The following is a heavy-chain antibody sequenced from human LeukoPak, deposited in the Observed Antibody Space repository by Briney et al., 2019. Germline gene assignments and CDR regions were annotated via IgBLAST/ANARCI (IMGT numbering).Heavy chain of an antibody. CDR3: ARAGSFSWGEFDS. CDR2: ISHSGNT. D-gene: IGHD1-26*01. CDR1: DGSITTHY. Sequence: SETLSLTCSVSDGSITTHYWSWIRQPPGKGLEWIGYISHSGNTKYNPSLQSRVAFSLDTSKKQLSLSLRSVNAAGTAVYYCARAGSFSWGEFDSWGQGTLVIVSS. J-gene: IGHJ5*01. V-gene: IGHV4-59*11.